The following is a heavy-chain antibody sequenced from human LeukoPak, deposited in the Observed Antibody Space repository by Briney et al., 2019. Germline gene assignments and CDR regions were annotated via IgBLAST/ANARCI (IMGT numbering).Heavy chain of an antibody. Sequence: GGSLSLSCAASGFPFSNYWMSWVRQTPGKGLEWVANIKEDGSDKYYVDSLKGRFTISRDNAKNSLYLQMNSLRAEDTAVYYCAKDRTRQAYWGQGTLVTVSS. D-gene: IGHD3-3*01. CDR2: IKEDGSDK. CDR1: GFPFSNYW. V-gene: IGHV3-7*03. J-gene: IGHJ4*02. CDR3: AKDRTRQAY.